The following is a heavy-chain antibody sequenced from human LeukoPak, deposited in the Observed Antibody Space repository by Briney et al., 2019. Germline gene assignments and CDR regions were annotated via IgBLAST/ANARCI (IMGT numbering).Heavy chain of an antibody. V-gene: IGHV3-7*01. CDR2: IKQDGSEK. J-gene: IGHJ4*02. CDR1: GFTFSSYW. Sequence: GGSLRLSCAASGFTFSSYWMSWVRQAPGKGLEWVANIKQDGSEKYYVDSVKGRFTISRDNAKNSLYLQMNSLRADDSAVYYCARDSFETDIDYWGQGTLVTVSS. D-gene: IGHD1-14*01. CDR3: ARDSFETDIDY.